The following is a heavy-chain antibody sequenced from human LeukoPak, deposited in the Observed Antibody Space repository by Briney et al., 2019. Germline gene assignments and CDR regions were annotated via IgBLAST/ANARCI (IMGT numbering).Heavy chain of an antibody. CDR2: IYSGGST. CDR3: ARVGLQQPQLRHFDY. D-gene: IGHD6-13*01. CDR1: GFTVSSNY. Sequence: GGSLRLSCAAAGFTVSSNYMSWVRQAPGKGLEWVSVIYSGGSTYYADSVKGRFTISRDNSKNTLYLQMNSLRAEDTAVYYCARVGLQQPQLRHFDYWGQGTLVTVSS. V-gene: IGHV3-66*01. J-gene: IGHJ4*02.